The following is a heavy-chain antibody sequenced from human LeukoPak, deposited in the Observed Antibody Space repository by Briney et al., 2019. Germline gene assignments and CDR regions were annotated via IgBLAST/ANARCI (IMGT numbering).Heavy chain of an antibody. D-gene: IGHD2-2*01. CDR3: ARGSAAIMGFDY. CDR1: GGSFSGYY. J-gene: IGHJ4*02. Sequence: PSETLSLTCAVYGGSFSGYYWSWIRQPPEKGLEWIGEINHSGSTNYNPSLKSRVTISVDTSKNQFSLKLSSVTAADTAVYYCARGSAAIMGFDYWGQGTLVTVSS. CDR2: INHSGST. V-gene: IGHV4-34*01.